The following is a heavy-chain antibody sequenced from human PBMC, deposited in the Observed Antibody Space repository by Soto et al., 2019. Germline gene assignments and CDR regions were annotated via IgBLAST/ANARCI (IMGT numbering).Heavy chain of an antibody. J-gene: IGHJ6*02. CDR3: GKATANGRQPSYYDYGMDV. Sequence: GRSLRLSCAAAGGTVSGNYRSWVRQAPGKGLEWVSATSGSGGSTYYADSVKGRFTISRDNSKKTLYLQMNSLRAEDTAVYYCGKATANGRQPSYYDYGMDVWGQGTTVTVSS. CDR1: GGTVSGNY. CDR2: TSGSGGST. V-gene: IGHV3-23*01. D-gene: IGHD1-1*01.